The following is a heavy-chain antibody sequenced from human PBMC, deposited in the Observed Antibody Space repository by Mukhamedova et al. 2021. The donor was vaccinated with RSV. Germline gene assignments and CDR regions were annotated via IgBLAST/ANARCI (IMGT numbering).Heavy chain of an antibody. CDR2: IKQDGSEK. CDR1: G. Sequence: GMSWVRQAPGKGLEWVANIKQDGSEKYYVDSVKGRFTISRDNAKNSLYLQMNSLRAEDPAVYYCARVLPNAHYYVSSGSQIDAFD. CDR3: ARVLPNAHYYVSSGSQIDAFD. J-gene: IGHJ3*02. V-gene: IGHV3-7*03. D-gene: IGHD3-22*01.